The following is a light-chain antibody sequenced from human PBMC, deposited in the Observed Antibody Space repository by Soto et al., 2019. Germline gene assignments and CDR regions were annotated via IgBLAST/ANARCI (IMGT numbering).Light chain of an antibody. V-gene: IGKV3-15*01. CDR2: GAS. Sequence: EMVRTQSPASLSVSPGERAILSCRASQGVGNNLAWYQHKPGQAPRLLIYGASTRATGIPARFSGSGSGTEFTLTISSLQSEDSAIYYCQQYENWPPWTVGQGTKWDIK. J-gene: IGKJ1*01. CDR3: QQYENWPPWT. CDR1: QGVGNN.